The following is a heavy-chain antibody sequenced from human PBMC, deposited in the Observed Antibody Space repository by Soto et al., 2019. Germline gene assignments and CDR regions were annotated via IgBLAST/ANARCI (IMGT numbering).Heavy chain of an antibody. Sequence: QVHLLLQSGAEVKKPGSSVKVSCKASGGTPSNSAISWVRQAPGQGLEWMGGIIPVFGLVKYAQNFQGRVTIPADESTNTAYMELSRLRPEDTAVYYCAGGRIGVVGSRAYYGMDVWGQGTTVTVSS. J-gene: IGHJ6*02. CDR1: GGTPSNSA. D-gene: IGHD6-19*01. V-gene: IGHV1-69*01. CDR3: AGGRIGVVGSRAYYGMDV. CDR2: IIPVFGLV.